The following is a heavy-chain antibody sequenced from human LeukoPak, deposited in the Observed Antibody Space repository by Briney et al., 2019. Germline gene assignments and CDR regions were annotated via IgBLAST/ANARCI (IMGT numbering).Heavy chain of an antibody. D-gene: IGHD5-18*01. J-gene: IGHJ4*02. CDR2: IYSGGGT. CDR3: ARKTDTSMLGDY. Sequence: HSGGSLRLSCAASGFTVGGNQMTWVRQAPGKGLEWVSLIYSGGGTKYADSVKGRFTISRDNSKNTLYLQMNSLRVEDTAVYYCARKTDTSMLGDYWGQGTLVTVSS. CDR1: GFTVGGNQ. V-gene: IGHV3-66*02.